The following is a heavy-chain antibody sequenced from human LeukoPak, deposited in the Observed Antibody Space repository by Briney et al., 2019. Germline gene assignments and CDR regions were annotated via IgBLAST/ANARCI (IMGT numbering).Heavy chain of an antibody. D-gene: IGHD6-19*01. V-gene: IGHV4-59*08. CDR2: INHSGST. J-gene: IGHJ5*02. CDR1: GGSISSYY. Sequence: SETLSLTCTVSGGSISSYYWSWIRQPPGKGLEWIGEINHSGSTKYNPSLKSRVAISVDTSRNQFSLKLSSVTAADTAVYYCARGGSSGWINWFDPWGQGTLVTVSS. CDR3: ARGGSSGWINWFDP.